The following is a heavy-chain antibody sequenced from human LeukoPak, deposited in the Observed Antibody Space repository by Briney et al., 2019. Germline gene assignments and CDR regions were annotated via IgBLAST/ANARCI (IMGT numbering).Heavy chain of an antibody. CDR1: GGSISNYY. J-gene: IGHJ4*02. V-gene: IGHV4-4*07. Sequence: PSETLSLTCTVSGGSISNYYWSWIRQPAGKGLEWIGHIYTSGSPNYNPSLKSRVTMSVDTSKNQFSLKLNSVTAADTAVYYCARHRSKWLQSSFDYWGQGTLVTVSS. CDR2: IYTSGSP. D-gene: IGHD5-24*01. CDR3: ARHRSKWLQSSFDY.